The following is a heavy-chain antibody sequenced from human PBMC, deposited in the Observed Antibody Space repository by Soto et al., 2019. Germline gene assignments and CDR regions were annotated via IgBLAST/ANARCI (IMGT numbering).Heavy chain of an antibody. CDR1: GYTFTSYD. CDR3: AREASSWELLYYYYGMDV. V-gene: IGHV1-8*01. CDR2: MNPNSGNT. J-gene: IGHJ6*02. D-gene: IGHD1-26*01. Sequence: QVQLVQSGAEVKKPGASVKVSCKASGYTFTSYDINWVRQATGQGLEWRGWMNPNSGNTGYAQKFQGRVTMTRNTSISTAYMELSSLRSEDTAVYYCAREASSWELLYYYYGMDVWGQGTTVTVSS.